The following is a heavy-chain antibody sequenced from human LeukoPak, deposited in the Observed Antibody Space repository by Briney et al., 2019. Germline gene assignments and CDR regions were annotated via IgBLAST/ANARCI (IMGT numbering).Heavy chain of an antibody. Sequence: GESLKISCKGSGYSFTSYWIGWVRQMPGKGLEWMGIIYPGDSDTRYSPSFQGQVTISADKSISTAHLQWSSLKASDTAMYYCARHTGLTRYYYYYYMDVWGKGTTVTVSS. V-gene: IGHV5-51*01. CDR1: GYSFTSYW. J-gene: IGHJ6*03. CDR3: ARHTGLTRYYYYYYMDV. CDR2: IYPGDSDT. D-gene: IGHD2-15*01.